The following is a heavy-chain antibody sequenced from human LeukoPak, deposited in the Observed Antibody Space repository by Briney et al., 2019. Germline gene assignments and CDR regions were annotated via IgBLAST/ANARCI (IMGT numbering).Heavy chain of an antibody. Sequence: GGSLRLSCAASGFSFSSYAISWVRQAPVKGLEWVSSISVSGGSTYYADSVKGRFTISRDSSRNTLYLQMDSLRAEDTAKYYCAKVGVPATGGFHHWGQGTLVTVSP. J-gene: IGHJ1*01. V-gene: IGHV3-23*01. D-gene: IGHD6-13*01. CDR2: ISVSGGST. CDR3: AKVGVPATGGFHH. CDR1: GFSFSSYA.